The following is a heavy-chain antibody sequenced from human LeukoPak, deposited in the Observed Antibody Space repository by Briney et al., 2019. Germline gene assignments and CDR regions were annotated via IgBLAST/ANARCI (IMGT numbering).Heavy chain of an antibody. V-gene: IGHV3-7*01. CDR2: INQDGSEK. Sequence: PGGSLRLSCAASGFTFSSYWMSWVRQAPGKGLEWVANINQDGSEKNNVDSVKGRFTISRDNAKNSLYLQMNSLTAEDTAIYYCARMYYFDYWGQGTLVTVSS. CDR3: ARMYYFDY. J-gene: IGHJ4*02. CDR1: GFTFSSYW.